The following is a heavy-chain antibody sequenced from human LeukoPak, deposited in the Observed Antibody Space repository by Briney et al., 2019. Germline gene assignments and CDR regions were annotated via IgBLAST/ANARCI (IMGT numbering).Heavy chain of an antibody. CDR3: ARRSYNSPFRY. J-gene: IGHJ4*02. D-gene: IGHD5-24*01. CDR2: IYTSGRT. V-gene: IGHV4-61*02. CDR1: GGSISSGSDY. Sequence: PSETLSLTCTVSGGSISSGSDYWSWIRQPAGKGLEWIGRIYTSGRTNYSPSLKSRVTISVDTSKNQFSLKLSSVTAADTAVYYCARRSYNSPFRYWGQGTLVTVSS.